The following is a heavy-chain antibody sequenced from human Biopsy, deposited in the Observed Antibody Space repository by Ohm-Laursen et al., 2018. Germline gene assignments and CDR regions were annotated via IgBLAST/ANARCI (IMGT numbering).Heavy chain of an antibody. V-gene: IGHV3-21*01. J-gene: IGHJ3*02. CDR1: GFSFNTYT. CDR3: AKDGGQWLGGAFDI. Sequence: SLRLSCAASGFSFNTYTMNWVRQAPGKGLEWVSSISGSSTYIHYADSVKGRCTISRDRSRDTVHLQMNSLRYEDTALYYCAKDGGQWLGGAFDIWGHGTMVSVSS. CDR2: ISGSSTYI. D-gene: IGHD6-19*01.